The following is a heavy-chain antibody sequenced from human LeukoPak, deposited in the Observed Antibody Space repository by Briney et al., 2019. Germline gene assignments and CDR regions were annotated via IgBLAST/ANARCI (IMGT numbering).Heavy chain of an antibody. CDR2: INHSGST. Sequence: SETLSLTCAVYGGSFSGYYWSWIRQPPGKGLEWIGEINHSGSTNYNPSLKSRVTISVDTSKNQFSLKLSSVTAADTAVYYCARQRRRICSSTSCYPFDYWGQGTLVTVSS. CDR1: GGSFSGYY. CDR3: ARQRRRICSSTSCYPFDY. V-gene: IGHV4-34*01. J-gene: IGHJ4*02. D-gene: IGHD2-2*01.